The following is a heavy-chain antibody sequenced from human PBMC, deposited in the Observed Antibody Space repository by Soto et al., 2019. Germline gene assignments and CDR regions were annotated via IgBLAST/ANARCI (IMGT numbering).Heavy chain of an antibody. J-gene: IGHJ4*02. Sequence: QVQLVQSGAEVTKPGSSVTVSCTASGDTFSRFTLSWVRQAPGQGLKWMGRIIPMLGMSNSALKFQGRVTMTADKSTNKVYMHLNSLRSDDTAVYYCATSYGSGSAHFDSWGQGPRVTVSS. CDR3: ATSYGSGSAHFDS. V-gene: IGHV1-69*02. D-gene: IGHD3-10*01. CDR1: GDTFSRFT. CDR2: IIPMLGMS.